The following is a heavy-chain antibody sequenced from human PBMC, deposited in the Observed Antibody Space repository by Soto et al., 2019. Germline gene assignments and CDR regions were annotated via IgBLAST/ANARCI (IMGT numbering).Heavy chain of an antibody. D-gene: IGHD3-16*01. J-gene: IGHJ4*02. CDR3: VRAGGEKKSVWVDY. Sequence: EGQLVQSGAETKRPGDSLIISCKGSGYHYTAYWIGWVRQKPGKGLEWMGVICPRDSDTRYSPSFRGRLTISADQSTNTAYQRWDSLEASDRAMSYCVRAGGEKKSVWVDYWGQGPLVTVSS. V-gene: IGHV5-51*03. CDR1: GYHYTAYW. CDR2: ICPRDSDT.